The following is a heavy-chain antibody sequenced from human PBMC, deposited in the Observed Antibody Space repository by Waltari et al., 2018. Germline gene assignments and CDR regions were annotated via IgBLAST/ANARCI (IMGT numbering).Heavy chain of an antibody. CDR2: IIPIFGTA. CDR1: GGTFSSYA. J-gene: IGHJ5*02. V-gene: IGHV1-69*01. Sequence: QVQLVQSGAEVKKPGSSVKVSCKASGGTFSSYAIRWVRQAPGQGPGWMGGIIPIFGTANYAQKFQGRVTITADESTSTAYMELSSLRSEDTAVYYCARMAGPLYCSSTSCRNWFDPWGQGTLVTVSS. CDR3: ARMAGPLYCSSTSCRNWFDP. D-gene: IGHD2-2*01.